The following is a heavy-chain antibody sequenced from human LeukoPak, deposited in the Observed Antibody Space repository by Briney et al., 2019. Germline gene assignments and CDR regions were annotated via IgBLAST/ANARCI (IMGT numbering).Heavy chain of an antibody. CDR3: ARHADGNQVDY. J-gene: IGHJ4*02. CDR1: GGSISSFY. V-gene: IGHV4-59*08. Sequence: PSETLSLTCTVSGGSISSFYWIWIRQPPGKGLEWIGYIYYSGSTNYNPSLNSRVTISVDTSKNQFSLKLSSVTAADTAVYYCARHADGNQVDYWGQGTLVTVSS. D-gene: IGHD4-17*01. CDR2: IYYSGST.